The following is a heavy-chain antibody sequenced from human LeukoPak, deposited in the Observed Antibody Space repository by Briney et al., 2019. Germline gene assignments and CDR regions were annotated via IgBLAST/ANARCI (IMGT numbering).Heavy chain of an antibody. Sequence: GGSLRLSCAASGFSFRSYWMHWVRQVPGKGLVWDSQIDNDGSSTSYADSVKGRFAISRDNAKNTLYLQMNSLRVEDTAVYYCVRDLSHTGEEFDYWGQGTLVTVSS. CDR2: IDNDGSST. CDR1: GFSFRSYW. V-gene: IGHV3-74*01. D-gene: IGHD3-16*01. J-gene: IGHJ4*02. CDR3: VRDLSHTGEEFDY.